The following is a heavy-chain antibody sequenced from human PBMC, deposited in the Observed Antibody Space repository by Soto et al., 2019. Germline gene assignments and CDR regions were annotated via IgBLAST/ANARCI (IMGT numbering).Heavy chain of an antibody. V-gene: IGHV3-7*03. D-gene: IGHD5-12*01. CDR1: GFTFSNSW. CDR3: ATWHLREHAHDI. CDR2: MNQDGSEK. Sequence: PGGSLRLSCAASGFTFSNSWMTWVRQAPGKGLEWVANMNQDGSEKYYEDSVKGRFTTSIDSSRTTVYLQMRDLRPEDTALYFCATWHLREHAHDIWGQGTMVTVSS. J-gene: IGHJ3*02.